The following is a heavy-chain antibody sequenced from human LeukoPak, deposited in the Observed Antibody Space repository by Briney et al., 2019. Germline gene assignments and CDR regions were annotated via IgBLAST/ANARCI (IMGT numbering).Heavy chain of an antibody. J-gene: IGHJ4*02. V-gene: IGHV3-74*01. Sequence: HPGGSLRLSCAASGFTFSSYAMHWVRQAPGKGPVWVSRIKSDGSSTRFADSVQGRFTISRDNGKNTVYLQMNSLRAEDTAVYYCARGGDTSNWYPGYFDYWGQGALVTVSS. CDR1: GFTFSSYA. D-gene: IGHD6-13*01. CDR3: ARGGDTSNWYPGYFDY. CDR2: IKSDGSST.